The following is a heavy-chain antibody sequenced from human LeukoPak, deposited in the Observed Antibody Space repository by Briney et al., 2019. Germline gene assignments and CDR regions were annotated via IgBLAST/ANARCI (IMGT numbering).Heavy chain of an antibody. V-gene: IGHV1-2*02. CDR2: INPNSGGT. J-gene: IGHJ4*02. CDR3: ARVAAAGTSYFDY. Sequence: ASVTVSCKASGYTFTGYYMHWLRQAPGQGLEWMGWINPNSGGTNYAQKFQGRVTMTRDTSISTAYMELSRLRSDDTAVYYCARVAAAGTSYFDYWGQGTLVTVSS. D-gene: IGHD6-13*01. CDR1: GYTFTGYY.